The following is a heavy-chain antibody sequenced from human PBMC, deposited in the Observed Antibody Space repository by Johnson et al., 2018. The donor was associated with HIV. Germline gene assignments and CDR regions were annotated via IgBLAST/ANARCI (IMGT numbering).Heavy chain of an antibody. Sequence: QVQLVESGGGVVQPGRSLRLSCAASGFTFSTYGMHWVRQAPGKGLEWVALIWYDGSNKYYADSVKGRFTISRDNSKNTVYLQMNSLKTEDTALYYCTAHYRNAFDIWGQGTMVTVSS. CDR2: IWYDGSNK. V-gene: IGHV3-33*01. CDR3: TAHYRNAFDI. D-gene: IGHD1-26*01. CDR1: GFTFSTYG. J-gene: IGHJ3*02.